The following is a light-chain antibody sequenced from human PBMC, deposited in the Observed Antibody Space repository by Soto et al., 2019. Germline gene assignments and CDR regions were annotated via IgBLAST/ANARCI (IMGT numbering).Light chain of an antibody. V-gene: IGLV2-14*03. J-gene: IGLJ1*01. Sequence: QSVLTQPASVSGSPGQSVAISCTGTSSDVGAYNYVSWYQHLPGKAPKLLIYDVSHRPSWVSDRFSGSQSGNTASLTISGLQAEDEGDYYCNSYTSSSTLYVFGTGTKVT. CDR1: SSDVGAYNY. CDR2: DVS. CDR3: NSYTSSSTLYV.